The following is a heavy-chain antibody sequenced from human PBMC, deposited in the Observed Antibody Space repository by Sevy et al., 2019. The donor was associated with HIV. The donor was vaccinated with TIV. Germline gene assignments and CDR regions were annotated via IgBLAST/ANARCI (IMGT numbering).Heavy chain of an antibody. CDR3: ARYYYDSSGPHGFDP. D-gene: IGHD3-22*01. CDR1: GFTFSSYS. CDR2: ISSSSSTI. V-gene: IGHV3-48*02. J-gene: IGHJ5*02. Sequence: GGSPRLSCAASGFTFSSYSMNWVRQAPGKGLEWVSYISSSSSTIYYADSVKGRFTISRDNAKNSLYLQMNSLRDEDTAVYYCARYYYDSSGPHGFDPWGQGTLVTVSS.